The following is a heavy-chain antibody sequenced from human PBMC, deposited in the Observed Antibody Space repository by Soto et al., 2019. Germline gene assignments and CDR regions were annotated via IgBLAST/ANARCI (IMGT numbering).Heavy chain of an antibody. Sequence: SETLSLTCTVSGGSVNSGSYYWTWIRQPPGKGLEWIGYIYYSGSTDYDASLKSRVSISLDTSQNQFSLQLSSLTAADPAVYYCARLGCDYSGGPAGDYYYYGVDVWGQGTTVTVS. D-gene: IGHD2-21*01. V-gene: IGHV4-61*01. J-gene: IGHJ6*02. CDR1: GGSVNSGSYY. CDR2: IYYSGST. CDR3: ARLGCDYSGGPAGDYYYYGVDV.